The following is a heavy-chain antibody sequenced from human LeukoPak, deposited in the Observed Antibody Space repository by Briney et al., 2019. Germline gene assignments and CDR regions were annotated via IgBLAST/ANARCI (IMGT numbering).Heavy chain of an antibody. CDR2: INPNSGGT. Sequence: ASVKVSCKASGYTFTGYYMHWVRQAPGQGLEWMGWINPNSGGTNYAQKFQGRVTMTRDTSISTAYMELSRLRSDDTAVYYCARDEYSSSPGDAFDIWGQGTMVTVSS. J-gene: IGHJ3*02. V-gene: IGHV1-2*02. CDR1: GYTFTGYY. CDR3: ARDEYSSSPGDAFDI. D-gene: IGHD6-6*01.